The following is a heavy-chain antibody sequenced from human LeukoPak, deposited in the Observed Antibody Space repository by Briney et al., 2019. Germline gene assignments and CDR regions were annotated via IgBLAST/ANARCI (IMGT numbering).Heavy chain of an antibody. Sequence: GGSLRLSCAASGFTFSSDWMSWVRQAPGKGLEWVASIKQDGSEKYYVDSVKGRFTISRDNAKNSLYLQMNSLRAEDTALYYCARAPGEGWFDRWGQGTLVTVSS. CDR2: IKQDGSEK. D-gene: IGHD4-17*01. J-gene: IGHJ5*02. CDR1: GFTFSSDW. V-gene: IGHV3-7*01. CDR3: ARAPGEGWFDR.